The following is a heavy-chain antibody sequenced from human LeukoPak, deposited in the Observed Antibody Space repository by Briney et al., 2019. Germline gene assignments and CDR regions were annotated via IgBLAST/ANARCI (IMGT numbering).Heavy chain of an antibody. D-gene: IGHD6-13*01. Sequence: SETLSLTCTVSGGSISSSSYYWGWIRQPPGKGLEWIGYFYSRGSTYYNSSLKSRITISVDTSKNQFSLKLSSVIAADTAVYYCARAAFYSEYYFDYWGQGTLVTVSS. CDR2: FYSRGST. V-gene: IGHV4-30-4*01. J-gene: IGHJ4*02. CDR3: ARAAFYSEYYFDY. CDR1: GGSISSSSYY.